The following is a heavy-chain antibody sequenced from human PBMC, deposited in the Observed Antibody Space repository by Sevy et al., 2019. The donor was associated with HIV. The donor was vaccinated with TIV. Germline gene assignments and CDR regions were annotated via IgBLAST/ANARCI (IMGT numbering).Heavy chain of an antibody. D-gene: IGHD2-21*02. Sequence: GGSLRLSCAASGFTFSSYAMSWVRQAPGKGLEWVSVISGSGGSTYYADSVKGRFTISRENSKNTLYLQMNSLRAEDTAVYYRAKDLGGDRYFDYCRQGILVTVSS. V-gene: IGHV3-23*01. CDR1: GFTFSSYA. CDR2: ISGSGGST. J-gene: IGHJ4*02. CDR3: AKDLGGDRYFDY.